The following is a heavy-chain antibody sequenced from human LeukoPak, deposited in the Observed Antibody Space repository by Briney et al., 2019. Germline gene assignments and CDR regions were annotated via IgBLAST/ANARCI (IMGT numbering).Heavy chain of an antibody. V-gene: IGHV4-59*08. CDR1: GGSISSYY. J-gene: IGHJ4*02. Sequence: ASETLSLTCTVSGGSISSYYWSWIRQPPGKGLEWIGYIYYSGSTNYNPSLKSRVTISVDTSKNQFSLKLSSVTAADTAVYYCARRLYDSSGYSLVYYFDYWGQGTLVTVSS. D-gene: IGHD3-22*01. CDR2: IYYSGST. CDR3: ARRLYDSSGYSLVYYFDY.